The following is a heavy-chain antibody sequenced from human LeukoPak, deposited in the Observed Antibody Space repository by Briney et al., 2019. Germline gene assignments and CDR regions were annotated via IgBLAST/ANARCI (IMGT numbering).Heavy chain of an antibody. J-gene: IGHJ4*02. CDR3: ATLGLLRGAGFNLATHFDF. D-gene: IGHD1-26*01. CDR2: AHYTGST. Sequence: PSETLSLTCTVSGVSISNTYYYWAWIRQPPGKGLEMIGYAHYTGSTFYNSSLKSRVTISADTSQNQFSLSLTSVTAADTAVYYCATLGLLRGAGFNLATHFDFWGQGTLVTVSS. V-gene: IGHV4-39*01. CDR1: GVSISNTYYY.